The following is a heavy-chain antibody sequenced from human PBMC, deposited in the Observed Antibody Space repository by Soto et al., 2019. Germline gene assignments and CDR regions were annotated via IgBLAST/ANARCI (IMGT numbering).Heavy chain of an antibody. CDR3: ARYDFGTFDY. D-gene: IGHD4-17*01. CDR1: GDSISSSFW. J-gene: IGHJ4*02. Sequence: PSETLSVTCAVSGDSISSSFWWGWVRQPPGKGLEWIGEIYHTESTVYNPSLKSRVTISVDKSKNQFSLNLDSVTAADTAVYYCARYDFGTFDYWGRGILVTVSS. CDR2: IYHTEST. V-gene: IGHV4-4*02.